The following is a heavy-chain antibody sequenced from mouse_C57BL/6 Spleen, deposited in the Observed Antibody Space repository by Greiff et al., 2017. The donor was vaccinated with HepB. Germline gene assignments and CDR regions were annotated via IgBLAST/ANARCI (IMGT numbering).Heavy chain of an antibody. CDR3: ARRRGYAGGVYAMDY. Sequence: VQRVESGPGLVQPSQSLSITCTVSGFTLTSYGVHWVRQSPGKGLEWLGVIWSGGSTDYNAAFISRLSISKDNSKSQVFFKMNSLQADDTAIYYCARRRGYAGGVYAMDYWGQGTSVTVSS. CDR2: IWSGGST. J-gene: IGHJ4*01. V-gene: IGHV2-2*01. D-gene: IGHD3-1*01. CDR1: GFTLTSYG.